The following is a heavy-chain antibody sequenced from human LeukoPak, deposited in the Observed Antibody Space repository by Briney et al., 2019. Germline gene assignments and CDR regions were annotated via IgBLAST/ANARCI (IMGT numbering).Heavy chain of an antibody. V-gene: IGHV3-21*01. CDR3: ARESGIAAALDL. CDR2: ISGSSKYI. Sequence: PGGSLRLSCAASEFTFSSYNMNWVRQAPGKGLEWVSSISGSSKYIYYADSVKGRFTISRDNAKNTLYLQMNSLRAEDTAVYYCARESGIAAALDLWGQGTLVTVSS. CDR1: EFTFSSYN. J-gene: IGHJ5*02. D-gene: IGHD6-13*01.